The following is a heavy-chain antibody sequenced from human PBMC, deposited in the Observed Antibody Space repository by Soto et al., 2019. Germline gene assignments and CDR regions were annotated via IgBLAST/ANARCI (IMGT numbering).Heavy chain of an antibody. V-gene: IGHV5-51*01. J-gene: IGHJ5*02. Sequence: PGESLKISCKGSGYSFTSYWIGWVRQMPGKGLEWMGIIYPGDSDTRYSPSFQGQVTISADKSISTAYLQWSSLKASDTAMYYCSRVSGDSSGYYYGDNWFGPWGQGTLVTVSS. CDR2: IYPGDSDT. D-gene: IGHD3-22*01. CDR1: GYSFTSYW. CDR3: SRVSGDSSGYYYGDNWFGP.